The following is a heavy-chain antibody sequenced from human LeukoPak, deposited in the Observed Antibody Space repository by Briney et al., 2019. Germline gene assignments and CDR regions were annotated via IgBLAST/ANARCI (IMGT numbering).Heavy chain of an antibody. D-gene: IGHD3-16*01. CDR2: INQDGGTR. V-gene: IGHV3-7*01. CDR1: GFTFSNTL. J-gene: IGHJ4*02. CDR3: ARDMKGNLDY. Sequence: GGSLRLSGAASGFTFSNTLMAWVRQAPGKGLEWVANINQDGGTRQYADSVRGRFTISRDNAKNSLYLEMNSLRAEDTGLYHCARDMKGNLDYWGQGTLVTVSS.